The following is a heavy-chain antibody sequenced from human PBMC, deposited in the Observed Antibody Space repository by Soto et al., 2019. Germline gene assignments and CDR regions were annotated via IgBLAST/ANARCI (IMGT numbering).Heavy chain of an antibody. Sequence: GESLKISCKASGYKFTTFWLNWVRQTPGKGLEGLGGIDPTDSFTNHSPPFEGHVTISVDRSISTAYLQWNSLQVSDSAIYYCARPVSGGSRDAFDVWGQGTTVTVSS. V-gene: IGHV5-10-1*01. J-gene: IGHJ3*01. CDR2: IDPTDSFT. D-gene: IGHD2-15*01. CDR3: ARPVSGGSRDAFDV. CDR1: GYKFTTFW.